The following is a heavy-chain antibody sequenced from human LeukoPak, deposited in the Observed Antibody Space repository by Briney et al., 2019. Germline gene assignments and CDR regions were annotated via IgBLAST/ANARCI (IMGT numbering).Heavy chain of an antibody. V-gene: IGHV4-34*01. Sequence: SETLSLTCAVYGGSFSGYYWSWIRQPPGKGLEWIGEINRSGSTNYNPSLKSRVTISVDTSKNQFSLKLSSVTAADTAVYYCARVRRAGYCSSASCSYYYYYGMDVWGQGTTVTVSS. CDR1: GGSFSGYY. D-gene: IGHD2-2*03. CDR2: INRSGST. J-gene: IGHJ6*02. CDR3: ARVRRAGYCSSASCSYYYYYGMDV.